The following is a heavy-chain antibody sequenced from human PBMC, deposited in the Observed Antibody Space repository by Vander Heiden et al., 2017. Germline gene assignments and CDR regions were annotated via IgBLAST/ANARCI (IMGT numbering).Heavy chain of an antibody. V-gene: IGHV4-61*01. CDR2: IYYSGST. CDR1: GGSVSSGSYY. CDR3: ARTCYYDSSGYYGETYYFDY. J-gene: IGHJ4*02. D-gene: IGHD3-22*01. Sequence: QVQLQESGPGLVKPSETLSLTCTVSGGSVSSGSYYWSWIRQPPGKGLEWIGYIYYSGSTNYNPSLKSRVTISVDTSKNQFSLKLSSVTAADTAVYYCARTCYYDSSGYYGETYYFDYWGQGTLVTVSS.